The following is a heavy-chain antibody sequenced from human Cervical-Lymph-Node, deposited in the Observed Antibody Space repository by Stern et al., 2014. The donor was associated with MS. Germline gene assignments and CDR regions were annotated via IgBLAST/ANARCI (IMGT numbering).Heavy chain of an antibody. V-gene: IGHV1-46*03. D-gene: IGHD4-17*01. CDR2: VNPTDGRT. CDR1: GDTFASYP. CDR3: ANPLPYAN. Sequence: VQLVESGAEVKKPGASVKVSCKASGDTFASYPIHWLRQATGQGPVWMGIVNPTDGRTTYAQTFQGRVTMTRDTSTRTVYMELSSLKAEDTAMYFCANPLPYANWGQGTRVTVSS. J-gene: IGHJ1*01.